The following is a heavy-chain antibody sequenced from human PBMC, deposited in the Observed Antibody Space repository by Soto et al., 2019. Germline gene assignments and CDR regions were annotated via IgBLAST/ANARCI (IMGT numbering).Heavy chain of an antibody. Sequence: WGSRRLSCEVSGLTFNTSGMHWVRQDPGKGLEWLAVISYYGATQYYGDTVKGRLTISRDNSKNPLFLHMGRLRAENTAMYYCATKARVTSSFYYGMEGLGLGNTVTVS. CDR3: ATKARVTSSFYYGMEG. V-gene: IGHV3-30*03. J-gene: IGHJ6*02. D-gene: IGHD2-21*02. CDR2: ISYYGATQ. CDR1: GLTFNTSG.